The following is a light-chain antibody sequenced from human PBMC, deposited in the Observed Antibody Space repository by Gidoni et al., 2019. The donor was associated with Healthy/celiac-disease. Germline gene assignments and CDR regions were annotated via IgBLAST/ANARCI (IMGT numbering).Light chain of an antibody. V-gene: IGKV3-11*01. CDR1: QRVSSY. CDR2: DAS. J-gene: IGKJ3*01. CDR3: QQRSNWLFT. Sequence: DIVLTQSLATLSLSPGERATLSCRARQRVSSYLAWYPQKPGQAPRLLSNDASNRATGIPARLRGSGSGTDFTLTISSLEPEEFAVYYCQQRSNWLFTFXPXTKVDIK.